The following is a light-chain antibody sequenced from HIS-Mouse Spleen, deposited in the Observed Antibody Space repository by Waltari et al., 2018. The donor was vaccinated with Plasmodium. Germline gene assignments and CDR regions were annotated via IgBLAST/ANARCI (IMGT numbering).Light chain of an antibody. CDR1: RSDVGSYNL. J-gene: IGLJ1*01. CDR3: CSYAGSSTYV. CDR2: EGS. Sequence: QSALTQPASVSGSPGQSITISCTGTRSDVGSYNLVSWYQQHPGKAPKLRIYEGSKRPSGVSKRFSGSKSGNTASLTISGLQAEDEADYYCCSYAGSSTYVFGTGTKVTVL. V-gene: IGLV2-23*01.